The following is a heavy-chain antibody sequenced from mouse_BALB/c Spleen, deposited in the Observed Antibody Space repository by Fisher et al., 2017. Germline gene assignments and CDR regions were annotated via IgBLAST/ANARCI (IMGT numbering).Heavy chain of an antibody. V-gene: IGHV5-17*03. J-gene: IGHJ2*01. Sequence: RFTISRDNAKNTLYLQMSSLKSEDTAMYYCARRPDRSPFDYWGQGTTLTVSS. CDR3: ARRPDRSPFDY. D-gene: IGHD2-14*01.